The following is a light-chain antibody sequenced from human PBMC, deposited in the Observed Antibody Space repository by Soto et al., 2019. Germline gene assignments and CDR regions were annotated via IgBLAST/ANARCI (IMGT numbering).Light chain of an antibody. J-gene: IGKJ1*01. Sequence: EIVMTQSPATLSVSPGERATLSYRASQSFSSNLACYQQKPGQAPRLLIYGASTRATGIPARFSGSGSGTEFTLTISSLQSEDFAVYYCQQYNNWPETFGQGTKVDI. CDR2: GAS. CDR3: QQYNNWPET. V-gene: IGKV3-15*01. CDR1: QSFSSN.